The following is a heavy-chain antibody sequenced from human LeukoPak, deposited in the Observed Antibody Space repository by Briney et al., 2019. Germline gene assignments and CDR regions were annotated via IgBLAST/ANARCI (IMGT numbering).Heavy chain of an antibody. V-gene: IGHV4-39*01. J-gene: IGHJ6*02. CDR3: ARHIVAPTFDYYGMDV. Sequence: PGGSLRLSCAASGFTFSSYAMSWIRQPPGKGLEWIGSIYYSGSTYYNPSLKSRVTISVDTSKNQFSLKLSSVTAADTAVYYCARHIVAPTFDYYGMDVWGQGTTVTVSS. CDR1: GFTFSSYA. D-gene: IGHD2-21*01. CDR2: IYYSGST.